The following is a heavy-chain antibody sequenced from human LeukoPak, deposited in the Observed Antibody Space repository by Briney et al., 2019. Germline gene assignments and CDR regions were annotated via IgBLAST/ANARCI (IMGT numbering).Heavy chain of an antibody. V-gene: IGHV1-46*01. Sequence: ASMKVSCKASGYTFTNNYLHWVRQAPGQGLEWMGMIYPRDGSTSYAQNFQGRVTVTRDTSTTTVHMELRGLRSEDTAVYYCARDQEGFDYWGQGTVVTVSS. J-gene: IGHJ4*02. CDR1: GYTFTNNY. CDR3: ARDQEGFDY. CDR2: IYPRDGST.